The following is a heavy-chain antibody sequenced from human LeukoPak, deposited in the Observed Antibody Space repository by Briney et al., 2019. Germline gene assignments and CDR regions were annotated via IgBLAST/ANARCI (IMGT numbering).Heavy chain of an antibody. CDR2: ISYDGSNK. Sequence: GGSLRLSCAASRFTFSSYWMHGVRQAPGKGLEWVAVISYDGSNKYYADSVKGRFTISRDNSKNTLYLQMNSLRAEDTAVYYCAKDLRRITMIVVVIPSEGMDVWGQGTTVTVSS. CDR3: AKDLRRITMIVVVIPSEGMDV. J-gene: IGHJ6*02. CDR1: RFTFSSYW. V-gene: IGHV3-30*18. D-gene: IGHD3-22*01.